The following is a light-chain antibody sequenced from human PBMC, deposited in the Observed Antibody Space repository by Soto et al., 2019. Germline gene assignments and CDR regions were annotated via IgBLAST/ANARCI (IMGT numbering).Light chain of an antibody. V-gene: IGKV4-1*01. CDR1: QSVLYSSNNKNY. J-gene: IGKJ4*01. CDR2: WAS. Sequence: DIVMTQSPDSLAVSLGERATINCKSSQSVLYSSNNKNYLAWYQQKPGQPPKLLIYWASTRESGVPDRFSGGGYGTYFTLTIVGLQAEHVVVYYFQQSYSNPLTFGGGTKVEIK. CDR3: QQSYSNPLT.